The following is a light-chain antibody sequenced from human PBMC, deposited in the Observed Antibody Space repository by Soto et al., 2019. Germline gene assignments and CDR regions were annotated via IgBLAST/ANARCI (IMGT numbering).Light chain of an antibody. CDR3: QQYESFPRT. V-gene: IGKV1-5*03. J-gene: IGKJ1*01. Sequence: DIQMTQSPSTLSASVGDRVTITCRASQSINNWLAWYQQKPGQAPKLFIFKASTLESGVASRFGGSGSATEFTLSISSLQPDDFATYYCQQYESFPRTFGQGTKVEIK. CDR1: QSINNW. CDR2: KAS.